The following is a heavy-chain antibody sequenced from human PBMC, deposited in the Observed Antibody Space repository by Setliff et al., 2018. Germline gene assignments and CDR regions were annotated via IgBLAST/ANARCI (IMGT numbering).Heavy chain of an antibody. D-gene: IGHD3-3*01. CDR2: INHSGST. CDR3: ARSGYYDFWSGFLNDAFDI. Sequence: LSLTCAVYGGSFSGYYWSWIRQPPGKGLEWIGEINHSGSTNYNPSLKSRVTISVDTSKNQFSLKLSSVTAADTAVYYCARSGYYDFWSGFLNDAFDIWGQGAMVTVSS. CDR1: GGSFSGYY. V-gene: IGHV4-34*01. J-gene: IGHJ3*02.